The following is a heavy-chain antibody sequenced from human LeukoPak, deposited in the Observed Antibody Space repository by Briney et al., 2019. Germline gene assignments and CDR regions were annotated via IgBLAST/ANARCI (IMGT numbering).Heavy chain of an antibody. Sequence: ASVKVSCKASGYTFTSCYVHWVRQAPGQGLEWMGIINPSGGTTNFAQKFQGRVTMTRDTSTSTVYMELSSLRSEDTAVYYCARGLYRSAFAIWGQGTMVTVSS. CDR3: ARGLYRSAFAI. CDR1: GYTFTSCY. V-gene: IGHV1-46*01. D-gene: IGHD1-26*01. CDR2: INPSGGTT. J-gene: IGHJ3*02.